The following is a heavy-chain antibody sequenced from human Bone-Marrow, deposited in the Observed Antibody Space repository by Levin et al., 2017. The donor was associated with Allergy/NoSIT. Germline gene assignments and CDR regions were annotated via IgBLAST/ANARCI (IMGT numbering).Heavy chain of an antibody. V-gene: IGHV3-53*01. CDR2: IYSGGGST. CDR1: GFTVSDNY. Sequence: GGSLRLSCAASGFTVSDNYMSWVRQAPGKGLEWVSVIYSGGGSTFYADSVKGRFTISRDNSKNMLYLQLDSLRAEDTAMCYCTRYCSSASCYFDAFDIWGQGTMVTVSS. J-gene: IGHJ3*02. D-gene: IGHD2-2*01. CDR3: TRYCSSASCYFDAFDI.